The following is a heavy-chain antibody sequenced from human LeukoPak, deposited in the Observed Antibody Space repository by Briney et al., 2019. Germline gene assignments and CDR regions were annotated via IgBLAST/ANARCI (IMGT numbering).Heavy chain of an antibody. V-gene: IGHV4-59*01. D-gene: IGHD3-10*01. CDR3: ARDPGSGDSSGDFDY. J-gene: IGHJ4*02. CDR1: GGSISSYY. Sequence: SETLSLTCTVSGGSISSYYWSWIRQPPGKGLEWIGYIYYSGSTNYNPSLKSRVTISVDTSKNQFSLKLSSVTAADTAVYYCARDPGSGDSSGDFDYWGPGTLVTVSS. CDR2: IYYSGST.